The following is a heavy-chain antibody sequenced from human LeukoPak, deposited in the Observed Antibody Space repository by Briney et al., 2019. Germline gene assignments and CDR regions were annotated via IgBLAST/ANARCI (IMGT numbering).Heavy chain of an antibody. V-gene: IGHV3-74*01. CDR2: ISSDGSST. Sequence: GGSLRLSCAASGFTFSNYWMHWVRQAPGKGLVWVSRISSDGSSTRYADSVKGRFTISRDNAKNTLYLQMNTLRAEDTAVYYCARESPYGGNYASDTWGQGTRVTVSS. CDR3: ARESPYGGNYASDT. D-gene: IGHD4-23*01. CDR1: GFTFSNYW. J-gene: IGHJ3*02.